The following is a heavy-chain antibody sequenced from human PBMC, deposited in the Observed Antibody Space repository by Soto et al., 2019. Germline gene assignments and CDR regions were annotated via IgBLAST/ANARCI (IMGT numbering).Heavy chain of an antibody. Sequence: EVQLVESGGGLVQPGGSLRLSCAASGFTFSSYSMNWVRQAPGKGLEWVSYISSSSSTIYYADSVKGRFTISRDNAKNSLYLQMNSLRDEDTAVYYCARVPHGGYCSGGSCYVPWGQGTLVTVSS. CDR2: ISSSSSTI. D-gene: IGHD2-15*01. CDR1: GFTFSSYS. V-gene: IGHV3-48*02. CDR3: ARVPHGGYCSGGSCYVP. J-gene: IGHJ5*02.